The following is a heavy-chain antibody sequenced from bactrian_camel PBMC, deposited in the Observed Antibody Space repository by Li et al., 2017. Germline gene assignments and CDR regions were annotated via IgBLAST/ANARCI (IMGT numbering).Heavy chain of an antibody. CDR2: ISPDGKE. D-gene: IGHD2*01. CDR1: RGFDDADAE. Sequence: VQLVESGGGSVQIGGSLTLACAASRGFDDADAEWGWFRQAPGAQCEMVASISPDGKEYYSDSVKGRFTISRDNAKNTVYLQMNNLRPEDTAKYFCATHNSNPDWAGRLTPRAYKYWGQGTQVTVSS. J-gene: IGHJ4*01. V-gene: IGHV3S53*01. CDR3: ATHNSNPDWAGRLTPRAYKY.